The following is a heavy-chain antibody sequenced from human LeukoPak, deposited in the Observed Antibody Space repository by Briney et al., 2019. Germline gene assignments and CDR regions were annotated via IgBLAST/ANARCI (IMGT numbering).Heavy chain of an antibody. CDR2: INSDGSST. Sequence: GGSLRLSCAASGFTFSSYWMHWVRQAPGKGLVWVSRINSDGSSTSYADSVKGRFTISGDKAKNSLYLQMNSLRVEDTAVYYCARDTKYAFDNWGQGTLVTVSS. J-gene: IGHJ4*02. CDR3: ARDTKYAFDN. V-gene: IGHV3-74*01. CDR1: GFTFSSYW. D-gene: IGHD2-2*01.